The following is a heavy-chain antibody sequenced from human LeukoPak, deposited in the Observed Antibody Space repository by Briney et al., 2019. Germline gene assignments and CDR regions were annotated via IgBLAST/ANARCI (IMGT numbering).Heavy chain of an antibody. CDR2: ISAYIGNT. J-gene: IGHJ6*03. V-gene: IGHV1-18*01. CDR1: GYTFTNYG. CDR3: ARDSEPCSSGWYLRYYYYYYYMDV. D-gene: IGHD6-19*01. Sequence: EASVKVSCKASGYTFTNYGITWVRQAPGQGLEWMGWISAYIGNTNYAQKLQGRVTMTTDTSTSTAYMELRSLRSDDTAVYYCARDSEPCSSGWYLRYYYYYYYMDVWGKGTTVTVSS.